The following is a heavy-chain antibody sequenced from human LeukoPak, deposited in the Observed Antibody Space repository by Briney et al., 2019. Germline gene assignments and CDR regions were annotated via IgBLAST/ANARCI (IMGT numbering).Heavy chain of an antibody. J-gene: IGHJ4*02. CDR2: IRYDGSNK. V-gene: IGHV3-30*02. CDR3: ARLVGSSWYREVLRGRDY. D-gene: IGHD6-13*01. CDR1: GFTFSSYE. Sequence: GGSLRLSCAASGFTFSSYEMNWVRQAPGKGLEWVAFIRYDGSNKYYADSVKGRFTISRDNSKNTLYLQMNSLRAEDTAVYYCARLVGSSWYREVLRGRDYWGQGTLVTVSS.